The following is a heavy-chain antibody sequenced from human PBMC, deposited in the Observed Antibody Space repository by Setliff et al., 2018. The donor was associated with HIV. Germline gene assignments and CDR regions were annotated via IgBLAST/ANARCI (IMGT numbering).Heavy chain of an antibody. CDR3: ARPALGIGGGSRFDI. D-gene: IGHD3-10*01. CDR1: ISSNDYY. J-gene: IGHJ4*02. Sequence: PSETLSLTCTVSISSNDYYWGWIRQPPGRGLEWIGNFHYSGTTYYSPPLESRVTISVDESKNQFSLKLSSVTAADTAVYYCARPALGIGGGSRFDIWGQGTRVTVSS. CDR2: FHYSGTT. V-gene: IGHV4-39*07.